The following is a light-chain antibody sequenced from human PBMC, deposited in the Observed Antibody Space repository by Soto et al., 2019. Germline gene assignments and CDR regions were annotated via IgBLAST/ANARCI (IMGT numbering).Light chain of an antibody. Sequence: ALTQPRSVSGSPGQSVTISCTGTSSDVGGYDYVSWYQQHPGKAPKLMIYDVSQRPSGVPDRFSGSKSGNTASLTISGLQADDECDYYCCSYAGSYSWVFGGGTQLTVL. V-gene: IGLV2-11*01. J-gene: IGLJ7*01. CDR3: CSYAGSYSWV. CDR1: SSDVGGYDY. CDR2: DVS.